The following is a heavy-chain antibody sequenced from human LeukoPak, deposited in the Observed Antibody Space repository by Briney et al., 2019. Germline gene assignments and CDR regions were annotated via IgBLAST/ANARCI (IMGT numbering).Heavy chain of an antibody. CDR3: ARGDYGDGPNY. D-gene: IGHD4-17*01. CDR1: GGSLSGGGYD. Sequence: SGTLSLTRAVSGGSLSGGGYDAGSIRHLPGKGPGWVGHIFYSGSTYNNPSLKSRVTISVDTSKNQFSLKLSSVTAADTAVYYCARGDYGDGPNYWGQGTLVTVSS. J-gene: IGHJ4*02. CDR2: IFYSGST. V-gene: IGHV4-31*11.